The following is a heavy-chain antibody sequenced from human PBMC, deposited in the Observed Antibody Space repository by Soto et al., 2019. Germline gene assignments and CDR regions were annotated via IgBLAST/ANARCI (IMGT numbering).Heavy chain of an antibody. J-gene: IGHJ6*02. CDR1: GFTFSSYG. CDR2: ISYDGSNK. D-gene: IGHD4-17*01. V-gene: IGHV3-30*18. Sequence: QVQLVESGGGVVQPGRSLRLSCAASGFTFSSYGMHWVRQAPGKGLEWVSVISYDGSNKYYADSVKGRFTISRDNSKTTLYLQMNSLSAEDTAVYYCAKILQLGDYAYYYYGMDVWGQGPTVTVSS. CDR3: AKILQLGDYAYYYYGMDV.